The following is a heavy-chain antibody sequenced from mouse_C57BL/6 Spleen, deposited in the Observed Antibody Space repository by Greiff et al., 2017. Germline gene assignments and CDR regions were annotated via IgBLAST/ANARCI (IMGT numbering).Heavy chain of an antibody. CDR1: GYAFSSYW. J-gene: IGHJ1*03. D-gene: IGHD6-1*01. CDR2: IYPGDGDT. V-gene: IGHV1-80*01. Sequence: QVQLQQSGAELVKPGASVKISCKASGYAFSSYWMNWVKQRPGQGLEWIGQIYPGDGDTNYNGKFKGKATLTADNSSSTAYMQLSSLTSEDSAVYYCERQAGKRDFGGWGTGTTVTVAT. CDR3: ERQAGKRDFGG.